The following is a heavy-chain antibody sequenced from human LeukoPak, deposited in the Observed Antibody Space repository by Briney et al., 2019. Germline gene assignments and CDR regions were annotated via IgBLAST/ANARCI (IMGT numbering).Heavy chain of an antibody. CDR3: VKDQHCSSISWGTRTGFDP. CDR2: ISSTGGST. D-gene: IGHD2-2*01. V-gene: IGHV3-64D*06. Sequence: GGSLRLSCSASGFTFSNYAMHWVRQAPGKGLEFVSGISSTGGSTNYPDSVKDRFSISRDNSKNTLYLQMTSLRADDTAVYYCVKDQHCSSISWGTRTGFDPWGQGTSVTVSS. J-gene: IGHJ5*02. CDR1: GFTFSNYA.